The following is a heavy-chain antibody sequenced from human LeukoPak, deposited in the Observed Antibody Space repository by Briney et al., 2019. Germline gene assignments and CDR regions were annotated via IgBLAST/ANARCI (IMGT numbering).Heavy chain of an antibody. J-gene: IGHJ4*02. CDR3: ARDFYGSVGY. D-gene: IGHD2-15*01. CDR1: GFTFSSYE. Sequence: PGGSLRLSCVGSGFTFSSYEMNWVRQAPGKGLEWVSYISSSGSTIYYADFVKGRFTISRGNAKNALYLQMNRLRAEDTAVYYCARDFYGSVGYWGQGTLVTVSS. V-gene: IGHV3-48*03. CDR2: ISSSGSTI.